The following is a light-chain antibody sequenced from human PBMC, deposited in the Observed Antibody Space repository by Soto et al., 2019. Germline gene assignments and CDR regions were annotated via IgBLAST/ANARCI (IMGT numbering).Light chain of an antibody. J-gene: IGKJ4*01. V-gene: IGKV1-12*01. CDR2: AAS. CDR1: HGSGSW. Sequence: DIQLTQSPSSVSASVGDRFTITCRASHGSGSWLAWHHQTPGKAPKLLNDAASTVQSGVASSFSASGSGTDFTLTISSLQPEDVAAYYCQKYNSAPLTFGGGTKVDIK. CDR3: QKYNSAPLT.